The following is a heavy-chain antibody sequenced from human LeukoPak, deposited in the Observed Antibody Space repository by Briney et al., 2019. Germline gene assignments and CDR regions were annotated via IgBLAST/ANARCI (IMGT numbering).Heavy chain of an antibody. CDR3: AKDMAGATGTDYGMDV. J-gene: IGHJ6*02. D-gene: IGHD1-1*01. CDR2: ISGSGDST. V-gene: IGHV3-23*01. Sequence: GGSLRLSCAASGFTFSSYAMSWVRQAPGKGLEWVSVISGSGDSTYYADSVKGRFTISRDNSKNTLYLQMNSLRAEDTALYYCAKDMAGATGTDYGMDVWGQGTTVTVSS. CDR1: GFTFSSYA.